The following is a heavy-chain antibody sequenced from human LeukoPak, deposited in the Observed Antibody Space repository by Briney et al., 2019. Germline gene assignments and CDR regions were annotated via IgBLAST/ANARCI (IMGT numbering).Heavy chain of an antibody. CDR2: IIPIFGTA. Sequence: SVTVSCKASGGTFSSYAISWVRQAPGQGLEWMGGIIPIFGTANYAQKFQGRVTITADESTSTAYLELSSLTSEDTAVYYCARVVLGRRWLQTSYYYGMDAWGQGTTVTVSS. V-gene: IGHV1-69*13. D-gene: IGHD5-24*01. CDR1: GGTFSSYA. CDR3: ARVVLGRRWLQTSYYYGMDA. J-gene: IGHJ6*02.